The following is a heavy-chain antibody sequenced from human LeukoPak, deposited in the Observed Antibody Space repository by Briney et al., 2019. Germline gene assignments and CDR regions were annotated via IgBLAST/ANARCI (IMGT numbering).Heavy chain of an antibody. CDR1: GYSFFSNYW. V-gene: IGHV5-51*01. CDR3: ARSTLWSGYLFDY. J-gene: IGHJ4*02. CDR2: IYPGDSDT. D-gene: IGHD3-3*01. Sequence: KPGESLKISCKAYGYSFFSNYWIAWVRQMPGKGLEWMGIIYPGDSDTRYSPSFQGQVTISADKSISTAYLQWSSLKASDTAMYYCARSTLWSGYLFDYWGQGTLVTVSS.